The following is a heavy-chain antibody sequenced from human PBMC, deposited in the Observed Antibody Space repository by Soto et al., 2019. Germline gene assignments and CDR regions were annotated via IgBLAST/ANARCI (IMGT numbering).Heavy chain of an antibody. CDR2: IWYDGSNK. J-gene: IGHJ4*02. CDR3: ARDHKSMVVAASLDC. Sequence: QVQLVESGGGVVQPGRSLRLSCAASGFTFSSYGMHWVRQAPGKGLEWVAVIWYDGSNKYYADSVKGRFTISRDNSKNTLYLQMTSLRAEDTAVYYCARDHKSMVVAASLDCWGQGTLVTVSS. D-gene: IGHD2-15*01. CDR1: GFTFSSYG. V-gene: IGHV3-33*01.